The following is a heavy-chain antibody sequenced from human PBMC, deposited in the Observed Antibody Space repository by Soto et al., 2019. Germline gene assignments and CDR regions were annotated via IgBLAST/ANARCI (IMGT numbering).Heavy chain of an antibody. Sequence: LRLSCAASGFTFSSYGMHWVRQAPGKGLEWVAVISYDGSNKYYADSVKGRFTISRDNSKNTLYLQMNSLRAEDTAVYYCAKARSGGYILRAFDIWGQGTMVTVSS. D-gene: IGHD5-12*01. CDR1: GFTFSSYG. J-gene: IGHJ3*02. CDR2: ISYDGSNK. CDR3: AKARSGGYILRAFDI. V-gene: IGHV3-30*18.